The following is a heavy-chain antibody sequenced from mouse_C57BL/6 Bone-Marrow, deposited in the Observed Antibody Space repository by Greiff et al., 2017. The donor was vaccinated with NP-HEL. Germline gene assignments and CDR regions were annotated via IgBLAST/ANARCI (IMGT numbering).Heavy chain of an antibody. V-gene: IGHV7-3*01. Sequence: EVKLVESGGGLVQPGGSLSLSCAASGFTFTDYYMSWVRQPPGKALEWLGFISNKANGYTTEYSASVKGRFTISRDNYQSILYLQMNALRAEDSATYYCARYYGSSFHWYFDVWGTGTTVTVSS. CDR3: ARYYGSSFHWYFDV. CDR2: ISNKANGYTT. D-gene: IGHD1-1*01. CDR1: GFTFTDYY. J-gene: IGHJ1*03.